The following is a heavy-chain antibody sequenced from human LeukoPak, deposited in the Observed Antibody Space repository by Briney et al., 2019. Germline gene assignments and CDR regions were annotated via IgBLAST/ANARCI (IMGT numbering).Heavy chain of an antibody. CDR3: ARAYFQPASALLYFDY. J-gene: IGHJ4*02. V-gene: IGHV4-39*07. CDR1: GGSISSSSYY. D-gene: IGHD2-2*01. CDR2: IYYSGST. Sequence: PSETLSLTCTVSGGSISSSSYYWGWIRQPPGKGLEWIGSIYYSGSTNYNPSLKSRVTISVDTSKNQFSLKLSSVTAADTAVYYCARAYFQPASALLYFDYWGQGTLVTVSS.